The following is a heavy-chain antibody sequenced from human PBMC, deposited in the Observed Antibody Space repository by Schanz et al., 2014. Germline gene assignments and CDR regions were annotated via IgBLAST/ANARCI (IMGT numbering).Heavy chain of an antibody. D-gene: IGHD4-17*01. V-gene: IGHV3-15*01. J-gene: IGHJ3*01. Sequence: EVQLVESGGGLAQPGGSLRLSCAASGITFSGYSMNWVRQAPGKGLEWVGRIKSKTDGGTTDYAAPVKGRFTISRDDSKNTLFLQMNSLKTEDTAVYYCSTDLTAVDYDAIGLWGQGTMVTVSS. CDR3: STDLTAVDYDAIGL. CDR1: GITFSGYS. CDR2: IKSKTDGGTT.